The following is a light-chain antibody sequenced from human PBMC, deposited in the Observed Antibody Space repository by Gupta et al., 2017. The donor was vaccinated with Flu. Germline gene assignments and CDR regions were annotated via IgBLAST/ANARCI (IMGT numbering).Light chain of an antibody. J-gene: IGLJ3*02. V-gene: IGLV3-10*01. CDR2: EDR. CDR1: ALPKKY. Sequence: SYALTTPPSVSVSPGQTARITCSGDALPKKYAYWYQQTSGQAPVLIIYEDRKRPSGIPERFSGSSSGTKATLTISGAQVEDEADYYCYSTDTSGNHRVFGGGTKLTVL. CDR3: YSTDTSGNHRV.